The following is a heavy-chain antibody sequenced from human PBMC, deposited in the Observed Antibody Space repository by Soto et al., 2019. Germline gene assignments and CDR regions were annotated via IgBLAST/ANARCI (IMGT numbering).Heavy chain of an antibody. J-gene: IGHJ4*02. V-gene: IGHV3-74*01. CDR1: GFTFSNYL. CDR2: IDSDGSDT. D-gene: IGHD5-12*01. CDR3: ARDGYIGFDY. Sequence: ELQLVESGGGLVQPGGSLRLSCAASGFTFSNYLMHWVRQGPGKGLVWVPRIDSDGSDTIYADSVKGRFTISRDNAKNTLFLQMHSLRAEDMGVYYCARDGYIGFDYWGQGTLVTVSS.